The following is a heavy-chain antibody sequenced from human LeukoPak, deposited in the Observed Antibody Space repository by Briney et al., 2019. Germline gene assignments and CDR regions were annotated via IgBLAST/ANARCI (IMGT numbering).Heavy chain of an antibody. J-gene: IGHJ4*02. CDR3: ARGPSIVRGIIDY. CDR2: INTDSGGT. D-gene: IGHD3-10*01. CDR1: GYTFTGYY. Sequence: GASVKVSCKASGYTFTGYYMHWVRQAPGQGLEWMGWINTDSGGTNYAQKFQGRVTLTRDTAITTAYMELSRLRSDDTAVYYCARGPSIVRGIIDYWGQGTLVTVSS. V-gene: IGHV1-2*02.